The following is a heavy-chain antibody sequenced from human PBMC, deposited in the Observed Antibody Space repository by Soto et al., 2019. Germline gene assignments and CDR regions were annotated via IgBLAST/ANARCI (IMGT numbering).Heavy chain of an antibody. V-gene: IGHV5-51*01. Sequence: RGESLKISCKGSGYSFTSYWIFWVRQMPVKGLECMGIIYPVYSDARYSPSFQGHVTVSSYNSISTAYLQWISLKASDTAMYYWAILSNFDYWGQGTLVTVSS. J-gene: IGHJ4*02. CDR3: AILSNFDY. CDR1: GYSFTSYW. CDR2: IYPVYSDA.